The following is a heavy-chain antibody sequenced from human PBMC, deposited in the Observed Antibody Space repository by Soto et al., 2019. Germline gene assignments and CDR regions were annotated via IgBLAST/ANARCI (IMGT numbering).Heavy chain of an antibody. CDR2: ISYDGSNK. Sequence: QVQLVESGGGVVQPGRSLRLSCAASGFTFSSYAMHWVRQAPGKGLEWVAVISYDGSNKYYADSVKGRFTISRDNSKNTLYLQMNSLRAEDTAVYYCARGGIVVAGIKDYWGQGTLVTVSS. V-gene: IGHV3-30-3*01. CDR3: ARGGIVVAGIKDY. J-gene: IGHJ4*02. CDR1: GFTFSSYA. D-gene: IGHD6-19*01.